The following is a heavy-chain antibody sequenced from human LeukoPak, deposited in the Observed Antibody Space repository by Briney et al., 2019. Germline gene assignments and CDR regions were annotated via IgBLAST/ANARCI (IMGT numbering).Heavy chain of an antibody. Sequence: APVKVSCKAPGYSFTDYYMHWVRQAPGQGLEWMGRINPKRGGTNYAQKFQGRVTSTRDTSISTAHMELSRLTSDDTAVYYCALLWFGELWTKDYWGQGTLVTVSS. CDR3: ALLWFGELWTKDY. J-gene: IGHJ4*02. CDR1: GYSFTDYY. D-gene: IGHD3-10*01. V-gene: IGHV1-2*06. CDR2: INPKRGGT.